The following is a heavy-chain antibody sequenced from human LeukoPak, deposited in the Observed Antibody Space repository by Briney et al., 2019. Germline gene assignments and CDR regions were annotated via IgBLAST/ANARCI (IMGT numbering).Heavy chain of an antibody. Sequence: SETLSLTCTVSGGSVSSRSYYWSWIRQPPGKRLEWIGYCYYSGITNYNPSLKSRVTMSVDTSKNQFSLKLTTVTAADTAVYYYARDQDGATFLDYWGQGALVTVSS. CDR2: CYYSGIT. D-gene: IGHD1-26*01. V-gene: IGHV4-61*01. CDR3: ARDQDGATFLDY. J-gene: IGHJ4*02. CDR1: GGSVSSRSYY.